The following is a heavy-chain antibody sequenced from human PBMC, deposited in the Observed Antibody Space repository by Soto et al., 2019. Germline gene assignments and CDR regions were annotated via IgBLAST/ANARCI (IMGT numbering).Heavy chain of an antibody. Sequence: QVQLVQSGAEVKKPGSSVKVSCKASGGTFSSYAISWVRQAPGQGLEWMGGIIPIFGTANYAQKFQGRVTITADESTSTAYMELSSLRSEDTAVYYCASIGYCSSTSCYGVFDYWGQGTLVTVSS. CDR2: IIPIFGTA. J-gene: IGHJ4*02. V-gene: IGHV1-69*01. CDR3: ASIGYCSSTSCYGVFDY. D-gene: IGHD2-2*03. CDR1: GGTFSSYA.